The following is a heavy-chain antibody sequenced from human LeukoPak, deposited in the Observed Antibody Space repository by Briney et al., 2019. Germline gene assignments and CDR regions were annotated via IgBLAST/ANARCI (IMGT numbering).Heavy chain of an antibody. Sequence: GASLKICCKGSGYSSTSYWIRWVRQMPGKGLEWMGRIDPSDSYTNYSPSFQGHVTISADKSISTAYLQWSSLKASDTAMYYCARVLGDYDILTGYSTNWFDPWGQGTLVTVSS. CDR2: IDPSDSYT. CDR3: ARVLGDYDILTGYSTNWFDP. CDR1: GYSSTSYW. J-gene: IGHJ5*02. V-gene: IGHV5-10-1*01. D-gene: IGHD3-9*01.